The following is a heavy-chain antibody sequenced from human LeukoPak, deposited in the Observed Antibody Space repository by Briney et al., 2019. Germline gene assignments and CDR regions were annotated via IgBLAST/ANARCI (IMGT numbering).Heavy chain of an antibody. J-gene: IGHJ4*02. CDR3: AGVRYSGSYPGAFDY. Sequence: PGRSLRLSCAASGFTFSTYTMHWVRQAPGKGLDWVAFISNDGSKIYYADSVRGRFTISRDNSKNTLDLQMNSLRVEDTAVFYCAGVRYSGSYPGAFDYWGQGTLVTVSS. V-gene: IGHV3-30-3*01. CDR1: GFTFSTYT. D-gene: IGHD1-26*01. CDR2: ISNDGSKI.